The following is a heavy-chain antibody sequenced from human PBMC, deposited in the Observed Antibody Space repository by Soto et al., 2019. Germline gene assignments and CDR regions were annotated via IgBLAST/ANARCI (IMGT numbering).Heavy chain of an antibody. Sequence: PGGSLRLSCAASGFTFSSYSMNWVRQAPGKGLEWVSYISSSSNTIYYADSVKGRFTISRDNAKNSLYLQMNSLRDEDTAVYYCAKTYDSSVYSPDYWGLGTLVTVSS. V-gene: IGHV3-48*02. CDR2: ISSSSNTI. CDR1: GFTFSSYS. D-gene: IGHD3-22*01. J-gene: IGHJ4*02. CDR3: AKTYDSSVYSPDY.